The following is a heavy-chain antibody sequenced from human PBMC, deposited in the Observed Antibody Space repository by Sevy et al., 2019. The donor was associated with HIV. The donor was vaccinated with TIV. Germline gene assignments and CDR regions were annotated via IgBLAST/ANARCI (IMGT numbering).Heavy chain of an antibody. J-gene: IGHJ3*02. CDR2: IYYSGST. D-gene: IGHD6-25*01. CDR1: GGSISSYY. CDR3: ATAVSNRTATIRGAFAI. Sequence: SETLSLTCTVSGGSISSYYWSWIRQPPGKGLEWIGYIYYSGSTNYNPSLKSRVTISVDTSKNQFSLKLSSVTAADTAVYYCATAVSNRTATIRGAFAIWGQGTMVTASS. V-gene: IGHV4-59*01.